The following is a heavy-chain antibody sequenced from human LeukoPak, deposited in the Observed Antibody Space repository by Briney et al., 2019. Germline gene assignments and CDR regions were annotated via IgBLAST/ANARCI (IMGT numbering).Heavy chain of an antibody. CDR2: IKQDGSEK. CDR3: AREGLVVPAAIVY. CDR1: GFTFSSYW. D-gene: IGHD2-2*01. J-gene: IGHJ4*02. V-gene: IGHV3-7*03. Sequence: GGSLRLSCAASGFTFSSYWMSWVRQAPGKGLEWVANIKQDGSEKYYVDSVKGRFTVSRDNAKNSLYLQMNSLRAEDTAVYYCAREGLVVPAAIVYWGQGTLVTVSS.